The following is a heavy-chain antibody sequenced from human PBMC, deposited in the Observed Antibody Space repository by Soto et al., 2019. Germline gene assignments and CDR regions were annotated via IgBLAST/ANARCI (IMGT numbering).Heavy chain of an antibody. CDR3: AKDRGLYSSSSSWYFDL. CDR1: GFTFNNYA. J-gene: IGHJ2*01. Sequence: PGGSLRLSCAASGFTFNNYAMNWVRQAPGKGLEWVSAISGSGGSTYYADSVKGRFTISRDNSKNTLYLQMNSLRAEDTAVYYCAKDRGLYSSSSSWYFDLWGRGTLVTVS. D-gene: IGHD6-6*01. V-gene: IGHV3-23*01. CDR2: ISGSGGST.